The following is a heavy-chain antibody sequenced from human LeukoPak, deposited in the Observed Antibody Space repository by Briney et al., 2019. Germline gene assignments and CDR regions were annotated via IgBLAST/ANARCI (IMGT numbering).Heavy chain of an antibody. D-gene: IGHD2-2*01. CDR1: GFTVSSTY. J-gene: IGHJ4*02. V-gene: IGHV3-66*01. CDR3: ARGQCSSPSCRYFDY. Sequence: GGSLRLSCAASGFTVSSTYMNWVRQAPGKGLEWVSVITSGGNSYYADSVKGRFTISRDNSRNTLYLQMNSLRAEDTAVYYCARGQCSSPSCRYFDYWGQGTLVTVSS. CDR2: ITSGGNS.